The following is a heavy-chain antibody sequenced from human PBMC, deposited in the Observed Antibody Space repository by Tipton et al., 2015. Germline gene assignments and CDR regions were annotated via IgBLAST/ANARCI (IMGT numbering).Heavy chain of an antibody. V-gene: IGHV4-39*07. Sequence: TLSLTCTVSGGSISSGSYYWGWIRQPPGKGLEWIGSIYYSGSTYYNASLKSRVIMSVDTSKDHFSLRLSSVTAADTAVYFCAGVGSCSGDSCYYNWFDPWGQGTLVTVSS. CDR3: AGVGSCSGDSCYYNWFDP. D-gene: IGHD2-15*01. CDR2: IYYSGST. J-gene: IGHJ5*02. CDR1: GGSISSGSYY.